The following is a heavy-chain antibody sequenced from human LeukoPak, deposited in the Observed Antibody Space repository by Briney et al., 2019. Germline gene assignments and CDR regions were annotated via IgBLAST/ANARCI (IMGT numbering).Heavy chain of an antibody. CDR3: ARDLTSDSSGWYLAFQH. D-gene: IGHD6-19*01. CDR1: GFTFSDDN. Sequence: GGSLRLSCAASGFTFSDDNMSWIRQAPGKGLEWISSISSSVATTYYGDSVKGRFTISRDNAKNSLYLQMNRLRSDDTAVYYCARDLTSDSSGWYLAFQHWGQGTLVTVSS. CDR2: ISSSVATT. J-gene: IGHJ1*01. V-gene: IGHV3-11*01.